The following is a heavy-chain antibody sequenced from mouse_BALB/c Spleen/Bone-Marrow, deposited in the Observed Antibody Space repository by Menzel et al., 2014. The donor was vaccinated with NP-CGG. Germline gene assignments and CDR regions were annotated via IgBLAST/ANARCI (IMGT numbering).Heavy chain of an antibody. CDR3: ARRGSMDY. CDR1: GYTFTDYS. J-gene: IGHJ4*01. Sequence: VMLAESGAELVRPGVSVKISCKGSGYTFTDYSIHWVRQSHAKSLEWIGVISTYYGDANYNQKFKGKATMTVDKSSSTAYMELARLTSEDSAIYYCARRGSMDYWGQGTSVTVSS. CDR2: ISTYYGDA. V-gene: IGHV1-67*01.